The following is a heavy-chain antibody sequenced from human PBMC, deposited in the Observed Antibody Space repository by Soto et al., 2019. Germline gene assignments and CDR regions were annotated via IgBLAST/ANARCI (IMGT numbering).Heavy chain of an antibody. J-gene: IGHJ5*02. V-gene: IGHV4-31*03. CDR2: IYYSGST. D-gene: IGHD5-18*01. CDR3: AREPYWASYVLVPVHTAMPT. CDR1: GGSISSGGYY. Sequence: PSETLSLTCTVSGGSISSGGYYWSWIRQHPGKGLEWIGYIYYSGSTYYNPSLKSRVTISVDTSKNQFSLKLSSVTAADTAVYYCAREPYWASYVLVPVHTAMPTWGQGTLVTVSS.